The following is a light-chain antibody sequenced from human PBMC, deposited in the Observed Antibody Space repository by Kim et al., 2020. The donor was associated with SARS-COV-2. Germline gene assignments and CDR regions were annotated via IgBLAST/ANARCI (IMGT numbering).Light chain of an antibody. CDR1: QSISDW. CDR3: QHYIRYPYT. CDR2: KAS. V-gene: IGKV1-5*03. Sequence: DIQMTQSPSTLSASVGDRVTITCRASQSISDWLAWYQQKPGKAPNLLIYKASSLESGVPSRFSASGSGTEFILTINSLQPDDFATYYCQHYIRYPYTFGQGTKLEI. J-gene: IGKJ2*01.